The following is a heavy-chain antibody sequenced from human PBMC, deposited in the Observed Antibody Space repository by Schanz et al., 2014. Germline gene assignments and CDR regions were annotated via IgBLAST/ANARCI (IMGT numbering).Heavy chain of an antibody. V-gene: IGHV1-69*02. D-gene: IGHD6-13*01. CDR2: FIPILDVG. J-gene: IGHJ4*02. CDR3: ASSGAGYSSSWDFDY. Sequence: QLQLVQSGAEVKKPGSSVKVSCKLSGGTFSSYTISWMRQAPGQGLEWMGRFIPILDVGNYAQQFQGRVTITADKSTFPAYMDVSSLRSEDTAVYYCASSGAGYSSSWDFDYWGQGTLVTVSS. CDR1: GGTFSSYT.